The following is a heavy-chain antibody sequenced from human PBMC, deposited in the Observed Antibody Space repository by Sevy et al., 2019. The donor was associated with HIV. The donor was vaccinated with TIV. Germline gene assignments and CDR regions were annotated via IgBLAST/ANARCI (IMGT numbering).Heavy chain of an antibody. CDR2: IKSKTDGGTT. V-gene: IGHV3-15*01. J-gene: IGHJ3*02. D-gene: IGHD3-3*01. CDR3: TTDTGISDYDFWSSRDDTFDN. CDR1: GFTFSNAW. Sequence: GGSLRLSCAASGFTFSNAWMSWVRQAPGKGLEWVGRIKSKTDGGTTDYAAPMKGRFTISTDESKNTLYLQMNSLKTEDTAVYYCTTDTGISDYDFWSSRDDTFDNWGQGTMVTVSS.